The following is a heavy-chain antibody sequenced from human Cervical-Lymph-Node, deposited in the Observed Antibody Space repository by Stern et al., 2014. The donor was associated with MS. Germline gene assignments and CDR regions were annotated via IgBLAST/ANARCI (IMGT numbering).Heavy chain of an antibody. CDR1: GYTFTSYW. CDR3: ARQRYFDY. V-gene: IGHV5-51*01. J-gene: IGHJ4*02. CDR2: IFPGGSDI. Sequence: QLVQSGPEVKRPGESLKISCQASGYTFTSYWIGWVRQMPGKGLEWIAIIFPGGSDIRYSPPFQGQVPISADKSSSTAYLQWNNLKASDTAIYYCARQRYFDYWGQGTLVTVSS.